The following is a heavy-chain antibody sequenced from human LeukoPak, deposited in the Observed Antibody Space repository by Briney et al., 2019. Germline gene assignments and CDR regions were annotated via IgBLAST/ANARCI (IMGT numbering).Heavy chain of an antibody. D-gene: IGHD3-10*01. CDR3: ARGVRTYYYGSGSLGPFDP. Sequence: ASVKVSCKASGYTFTGHYMHWVRQAPGQGLEWMGWINPNSGGTNYAQKFQGWVTMTRDTSISTAYMELSRLRSDDTAVYYCARGVRTYYYGSGSLGPFDPWGQGTLVTVSS. CDR2: INPNSGGT. J-gene: IGHJ5*02. V-gene: IGHV1-2*04. CDR1: GYTFTGHY.